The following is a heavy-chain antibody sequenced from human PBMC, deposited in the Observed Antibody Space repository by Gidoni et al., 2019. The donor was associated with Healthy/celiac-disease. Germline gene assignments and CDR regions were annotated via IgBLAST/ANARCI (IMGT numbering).Heavy chain of an antibody. J-gene: IGHJ6*03. D-gene: IGHD1-26*01. CDR3: ARQTGAGYYYYYMDV. V-gene: IGHV4-39*01. CDR1: GGSISSSSYY. Sequence: QLQLQESGPGLVKPSETLSLTCTVSGGSISSSSYYWGWIRQPPGKGLEWIGSNYYSGSTYYNPSLKSRVTISVDTSKNQFSLKLSSVTAADTAVYYCARQTGAGYYYYYMDVWGKGTTVTVSS. CDR2: NYYSGST.